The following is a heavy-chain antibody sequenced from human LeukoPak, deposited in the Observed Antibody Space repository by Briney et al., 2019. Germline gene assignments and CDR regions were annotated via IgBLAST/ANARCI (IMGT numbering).Heavy chain of an antibody. V-gene: IGHV4-30-4*01. CDR1: GVSISSGDYY. J-gene: IGHJ4*02. CDR3: ARVGYYDSSGYYYVGYYFDY. CDR2: IYYSGST. Sequence: SETLSLTCTVSGVSISSGDYYWSWIRQPPGKGLEWIGYIYYSGSTYYNPSLKSRVTISVDTSKNQFSLKLSSGTAADTAVYYCARVGYYDSSGYYYVGYYFDYWGQGTLVTVSS. D-gene: IGHD3-22*01.